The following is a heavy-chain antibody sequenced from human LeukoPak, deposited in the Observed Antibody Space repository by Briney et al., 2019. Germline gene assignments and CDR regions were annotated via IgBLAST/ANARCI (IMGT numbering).Heavy chain of an antibody. CDR3: ARVPVKLLWFGELSS. V-gene: IGHV4-61*01. D-gene: IGHD3-10*01. J-gene: IGHJ4*02. CDR1: GGSVSSGSYY. Sequence: SETLSLTCTVSGGSVSSGSYYWSWIRQPPGKGLEWIGYIYYSGSTNHNPSLKSRVTISVDTSKNQFSLKLSSVTAADTAVYYCARVPVKLLWFGELSSWGQGTLVTVSS. CDR2: IYYSGST.